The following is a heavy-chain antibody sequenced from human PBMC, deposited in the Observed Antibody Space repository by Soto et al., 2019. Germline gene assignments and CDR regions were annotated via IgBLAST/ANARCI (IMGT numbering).Heavy chain of an antibody. CDR2: IIPIFGTA. D-gene: IGHD3-22*01. J-gene: IGHJ4*02. CDR3: ASGSSGYVDY. CDR1: GGTFSSYA. V-gene: IGHV1-69*13. Sequence: GASVKVSCKASGGTFSSYAISWVRQAPGQGLEWMGGIIPIFGTANYAQKFQGRVTITADESTSTAYMELSNLRSEDTAVYYCASGSSGYVDYWGQGTLVTVSS.